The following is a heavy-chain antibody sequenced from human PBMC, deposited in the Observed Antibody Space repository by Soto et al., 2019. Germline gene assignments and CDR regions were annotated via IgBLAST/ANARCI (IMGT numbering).Heavy chain of an antibody. CDR1: GFTFSSYS. CDR3: ARGSDAFDI. Sequence: EVQLVESGGGLVQPGGSLRLSCAASGFTFSSYSMNWVRQAPGKGLEWVSYISGGSAAIYYADSVKGRFTISRDNAKNSLYLQMNSLGDEDTAVYCCARGSDAFDIWGQGTMITVSS. CDR2: ISGGSAAI. J-gene: IGHJ3*02. V-gene: IGHV3-48*02.